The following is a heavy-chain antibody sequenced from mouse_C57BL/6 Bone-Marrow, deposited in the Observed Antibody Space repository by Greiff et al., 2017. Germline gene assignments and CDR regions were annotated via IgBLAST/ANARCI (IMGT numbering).Heavy chain of an antibody. CDR3: ARHERYYDYEGYFDY. V-gene: IGHV1-62-2*01. CDR1: GYIFTEYT. J-gene: IGHJ2*01. Sequence: VKVVESGAELVKPGASVKLSCKASGYIFTEYTIHWVKQRSGQGLEWIGWFYPGSGSIKYNERFKGKATLTADKSSNTVYMELSRLTSEDSAVYFCARHERYYDYEGYFDYWGQGTTLTVSS. CDR2: FYPGSGSI. D-gene: IGHD2-4*01.